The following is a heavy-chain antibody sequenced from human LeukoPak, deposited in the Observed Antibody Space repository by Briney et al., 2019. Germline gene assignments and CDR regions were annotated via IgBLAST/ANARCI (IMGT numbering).Heavy chain of an antibody. CDR2: IGGTGRT. CDR3: AKDMTTRGAFDI. D-gene: IGHD1-1*01. CDR1: GFAFSSYV. V-gene: IGHV3-23*01. Sequence: GGSLRVSCAASGFAFSSYVINWVRQAPGKGLEWVSAIGGTGRTYYADPVKGRFTISRDNSKTTVFLQMNSLRAEDTARFYCAKDMTTRGAFDIWGQGTMVTVSS. J-gene: IGHJ3*02.